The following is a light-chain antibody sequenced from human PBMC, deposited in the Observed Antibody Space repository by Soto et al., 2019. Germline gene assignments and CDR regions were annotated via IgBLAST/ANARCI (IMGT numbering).Light chain of an antibody. CDR3: AAWDDSLSGVV. CDR1: SSNIGSNY. Sequence: QSVLTQPPSASGTPGQRVTISCSGSSSNIGSNYVYWHQQLPGTAPKLLIYSNNQRPSGVPDRFSGSKSGTSASLAISGLRSEDEADYYCAAWDDSLSGVVFSGGTKLTVL. J-gene: IGLJ2*01. V-gene: IGLV1-47*02. CDR2: SNN.